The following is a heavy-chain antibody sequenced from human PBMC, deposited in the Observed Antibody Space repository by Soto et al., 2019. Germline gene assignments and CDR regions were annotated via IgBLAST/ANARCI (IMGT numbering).Heavy chain of an antibody. CDR2: IYPGDSDT. CDR1: GYSFTSYW. D-gene: IGHD5-12*01. J-gene: IGHJ4*02. CDR3: ARLKRDGYNYSPLYY. Sequence: PGESLKISCKGSGYSFTSYWIGWVRQMPGKGLEWMGIIYPGDSDTGYSPSFQGQVTISADKSISTAYLQWSSLKASDTAMYYCARLKRDGYNYSPLYYWGQGTLVTVSS. V-gene: IGHV5-51*01.